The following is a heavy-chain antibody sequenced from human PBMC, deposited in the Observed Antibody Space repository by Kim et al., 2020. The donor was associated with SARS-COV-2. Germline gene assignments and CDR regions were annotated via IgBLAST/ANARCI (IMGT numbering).Heavy chain of an antibody. V-gene: IGHV4-59*13. CDR1: GGSISSYY. Sequence: SETLSLTCTVSGGSISSYYWSWIRQPPGKGLEWIGYIYYSGSTNYNPSLKSRVTISVDTSKNQFSLKLSSVTAADTAVYYCARDKQVVAGNYYYYGMDVWGQGTTVTVSS. CDR3: ARDKQVVAGNYYYYGMDV. J-gene: IGHJ6*02. CDR2: IYYSGST. D-gene: IGHD6-19*01.